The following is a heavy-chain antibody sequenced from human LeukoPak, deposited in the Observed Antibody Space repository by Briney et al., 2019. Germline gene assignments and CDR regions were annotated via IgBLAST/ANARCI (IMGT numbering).Heavy chain of an antibody. Sequence: GGSLRLSCAASGFSVSSNNMNWVRQAPGKGLEWVSGIYSGDTTYYADSVKGRFTISRDNSKNTLYLQMNSLRAEDTAVYYCAKDRRSNGSGSPSGYMDVWGKGTTVTVSS. J-gene: IGHJ6*03. CDR2: IYSGDTT. CDR1: GFSVSSNN. V-gene: IGHV3-53*01. CDR3: AKDRRSNGSGSPSGYMDV. D-gene: IGHD3-10*01.